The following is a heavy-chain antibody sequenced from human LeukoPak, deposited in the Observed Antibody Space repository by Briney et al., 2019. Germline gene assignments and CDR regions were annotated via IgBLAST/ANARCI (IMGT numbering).Heavy chain of an antibody. J-gene: IGHJ5*02. V-gene: IGHV1-2*04. CDR1: GYTFTGYY. CDR3: ARVGWSGILSSFFDP. D-gene: IGHD2-15*01. CDR2: INPNSGGT. Sequence: ASVKVSCKASGYTFTGYYMHWVRQAPGQGLEWMGWINPNSGGTNYAQKFQGWVTMTRDTSISTAYMVLSRLRSDDTAVYYCARVGWSGILSSFFDPWGQGTLVTVSS.